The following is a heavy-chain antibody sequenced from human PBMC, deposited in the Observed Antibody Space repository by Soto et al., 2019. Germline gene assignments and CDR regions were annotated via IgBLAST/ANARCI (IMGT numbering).Heavy chain of an antibody. CDR2: ISSSSSTI. Sequence: GGSLRLSCAASGFTFSSYSMNWVRQAPGKGLEWVSYISSSSSTIYYADSVKGRFTISRDNAKNSLYLQMNSLRDEDTAVYYCARLLKWEHYYYYGMDVWGQGTTVTVSS. CDR1: GFTFSSYS. J-gene: IGHJ6*02. D-gene: IGHD1-26*01. CDR3: ARLLKWEHYYYYGMDV. V-gene: IGHV3-48*02.